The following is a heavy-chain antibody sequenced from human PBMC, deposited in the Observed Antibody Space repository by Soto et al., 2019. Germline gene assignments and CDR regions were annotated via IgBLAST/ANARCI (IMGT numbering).Heavy chain of an antibody. Sequence: PGGSLRLSCAASGFTFSSYGMHWVRQAPGKGLEWVAVISYDGSNKYYADSVKGRFTISRDNSKNTLYLQMNSLRAEDTAVYYCAKDSGKAVAPSRNWFDPWGQGTLVTVSS. CDR3: AKDSGKAVAPSRNWFDP. CDR1: GFTFSSYG. D-gene: IGHD6-19*01. V-gene: IGHV3-30*18. CDR2: ISYDGSNK. J-gene: IGHJ5*02.